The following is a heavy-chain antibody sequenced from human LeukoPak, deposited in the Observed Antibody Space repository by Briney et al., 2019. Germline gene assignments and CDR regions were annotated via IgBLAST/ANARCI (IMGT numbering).Heavy chain of an antibody. CDR3: ARAARDTIFGVVTAFDP. V-gene: IGHV4-39*06. CDR1: GASISSSTYH. Sequence: PSETLSLTCNVSGASISSSTYHWGWIRQPPGKGLEWIASIYYRGRTYYNPSLKSRVTISVDTSKNQFPLKLSSVTAADTAVYYCARAARDTIFGVVTAFDPWGQGTLVTVSS. D-gene: IGHD3-3*01. J-gene: IGHJ5*02. CDR2: IYYRGRT.